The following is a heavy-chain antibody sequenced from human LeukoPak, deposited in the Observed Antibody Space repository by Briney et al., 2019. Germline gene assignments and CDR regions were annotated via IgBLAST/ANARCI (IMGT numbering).Heavy chain of an antibody. D-gene: IGHD1-26*01. J-gene: IGHJ4*02. V-gene: IGHV1-2*02. CDR1: EYTFTGYY. Sequence: ASVKVSCKASEYTFTGYYMHWVRQAPGQGLEWMGWINPNSGGTNYAQKFQGRVTMTRDTSISTAYMELSRLRSDDTAVYYCASFSGSYYRFDYWGQGTLVTVSS. CDR3: ASFSGSYYRFDY. CDR2: INPNSGGT.